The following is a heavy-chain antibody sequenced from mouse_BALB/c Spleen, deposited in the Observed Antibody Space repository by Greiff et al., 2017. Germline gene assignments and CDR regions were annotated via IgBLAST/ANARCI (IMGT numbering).Heavy chain of an antibody. Sequence: QVQLQQSGPELVKPGASVKISCKASGYAFSSSWMNWVKQRPGQGLEWIGRIYPGDGDTNYNGKFKGKATLTADKSSSTAYMQLSSLTSVDSAVYFCARSPGNFPWYFDVWGAGTTVTVSS. V-gene: IGHV1-82*01. D-gene: IGHD2-1*01. J-gene: IGHJ1*01. CDR2: IYPGDGDT. CDR3: ARSPGNFPWYFDV. CDR1: GYAFSSSW.